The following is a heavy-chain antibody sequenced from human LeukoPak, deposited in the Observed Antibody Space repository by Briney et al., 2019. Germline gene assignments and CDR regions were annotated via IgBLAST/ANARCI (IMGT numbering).Heavy chain of an antibody. D-gene: IGHD6-13*01. CDR3: ARTSSAVNTKGLDS. Sequence: GGSLRLPCAASGFAVSSNYMTWVRQAPGKGLEWVSVVYSGGSTEYADSVKGRFTISRDNSKNTLYLQMNSLRAEDTAVYYCARTSSAVNTKGLDSWGQGTLVTVSS. CDR2: VYSGGST. V-gene: IGHV3-53*01. CDR1: GFAVSSNY. J-gene: IGHJ4*02.